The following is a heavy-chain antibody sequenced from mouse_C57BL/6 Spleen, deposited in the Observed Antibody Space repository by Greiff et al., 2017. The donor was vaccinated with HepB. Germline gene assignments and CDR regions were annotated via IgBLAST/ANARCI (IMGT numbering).Heavy chain of an antibody. CDR2: INPSTGGT. CDR3: ARRGYYGSRYFDV. V-gene: IGHV1-42*01. J-gene: IGHJ1*03. Sequence: EVKLVESGPELVKPGASVKISCKASGYSFTGYYMNWVKQSPEKSLEWIGEINPSTGGTTYNQKFKAKATLTVDKSSSTAYMQLKSLTSEDSAVYYCARRGYYGSRYFDVWGTGTTVTVSS. D-gene: IGHD1-1*01. CDR1: GYSFTGYY.